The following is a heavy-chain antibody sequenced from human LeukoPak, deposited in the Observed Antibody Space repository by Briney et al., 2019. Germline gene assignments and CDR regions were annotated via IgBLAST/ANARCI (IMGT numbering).Heavy chain of an antibody. J-gene: IGHJ6*03. CDR3: AKEGFYGDYNRHYCYMNV. Sequence: GGSLRLSCAASGFTFSNYAMNWVRQAPGKGLEWVSGISGSGDHTYYADSVKGRFTISRDTSKNTLYLQMSSLRAEDTAIYYCAKEGFYGDYNRHYCYMNVWGRGTTVTISS. CDR1: GFTFSNYA. CDR2: ISGSGDHT. D-gene: IGHD4-17*01. V-gene: IGHV3-23*01.